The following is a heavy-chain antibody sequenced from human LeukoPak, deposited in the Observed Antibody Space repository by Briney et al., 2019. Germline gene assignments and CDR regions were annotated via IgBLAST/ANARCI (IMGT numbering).Heavy chain of an antibody. J-gene: IGHJ4*02. CDR3: ARHVKNMATILYYFDY. D-gene: IGHD5-24*01. CDR2: IYHSGNT. CDR1: GFTFSSYA. Sequence: PGGSLRLSCAASGFTFSSYAMSWVRQAPGKGLEWIGSIYHSGNTFYNPSLESRVTISVDTSKNQFSLRLSSVTAADTAVYYCARHVKNMATILYYFDYWGQGTLVTVSS. V-gene: IGHV4-38-2*01.